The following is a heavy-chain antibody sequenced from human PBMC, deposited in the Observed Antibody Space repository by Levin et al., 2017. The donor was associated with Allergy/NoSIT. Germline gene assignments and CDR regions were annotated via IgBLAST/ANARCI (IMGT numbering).Heavy chain of an antibody. Sequence: GGSLRLSCAASGFTFSSYAMSWVRQAPGKGLEWVSAISGSGGSTYYADSVKGRFTISRDNSKNTLYLQMNSLRAEDTAVYYCANDVGELSFPEYFQHWGQGTLVTVSS. CDR3: ANDVGELSFPEYFQH. CDR1: GFTFSSYA. V-gene: IGHV3-23*01. J-gene: IGHJ1*01. D-gene: IGHD3-16*02. CDR2: ISGSGGST.